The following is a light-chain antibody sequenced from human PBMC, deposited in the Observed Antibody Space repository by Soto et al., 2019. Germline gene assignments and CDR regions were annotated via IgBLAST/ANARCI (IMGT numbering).Light chain of an antibody. Sequence: DIQMTQSPSSLSASVGDRVTVTCRASQGIDTYLAWYQQKPGQVPKLLIYAASTLQSGLPSRFSGSGHGTEFTLTISSLQPKEVATSFWQKYTRAHFMFDPGTKVDL. CDR2: AAS. CDR1: QGIDTY. J-gene: IGKJ3*01. CDR3: QKYTRAHFM. V-gene: IGKV1-27*01.